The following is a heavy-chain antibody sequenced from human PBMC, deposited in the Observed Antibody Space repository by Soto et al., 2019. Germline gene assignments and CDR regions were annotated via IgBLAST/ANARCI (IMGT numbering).Heavy chain of an antibody. CDR1: GGSISSGGYY. Sequence: QVQLQESGPGLVKPSQTLSLTCTVSGGSISSGGYYWSWIRQHPGKGLEWIGYIYYSGSTYYNPSLKSRVTISVDTSKNQFALKLSSVTAADTAVYYCARELRFGEDYYGMDVWGQGTTVTVSS. CDR3: ARELRFGEDYYGMDV. D-gene: IGHD3-10*01. J-gene: IGHJ6*02. CDR2: IYYSGST. V-gene: IGHV4-31*03.